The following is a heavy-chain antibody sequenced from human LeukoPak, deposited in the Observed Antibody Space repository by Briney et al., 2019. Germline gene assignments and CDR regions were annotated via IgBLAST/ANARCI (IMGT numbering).Heavy chain of an antibody. Sequence: ASVKLSCNAAGYTFTSYDINWVRQASGQGLEWMGWMNPNCGDTGEAQKVQDRVTMTRNTSISTAYMELSSLRSEDTAVYYWARGRRDMTMVRGVGYYYYMDVWGKGTTVTVSS. CDR3: ARGRRDMTMVRGVGYYYYMDV. D-gene: IGHD3-10*01. CDR2: MNPNCGDT. V-gene: IGHV1-8*01. J-gene: IGHJ6*03. CDR1: GYTFTSYD.